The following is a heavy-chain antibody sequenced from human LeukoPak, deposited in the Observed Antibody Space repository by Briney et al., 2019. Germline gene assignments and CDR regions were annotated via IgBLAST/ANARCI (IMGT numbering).Heavy chain of an antibody. J-gene: IGHJ4*02. CDR3: ATYYYGSGNY. V-gene: IGHV4-39*07. CDR2: IYYSGST. CDR1: GGSISSSTYY. Sequence: PSETLSLTCTVSGGSISSSTYYWGWIRQPPGKGLEWIGSIYYSGSTYYNPSLKSRVTISVDTSKNQFSLKLSSVTAADTAVYYCATYYYGSGNYWGQGTLVTVSS. D-gene: IGHD3-10*01.